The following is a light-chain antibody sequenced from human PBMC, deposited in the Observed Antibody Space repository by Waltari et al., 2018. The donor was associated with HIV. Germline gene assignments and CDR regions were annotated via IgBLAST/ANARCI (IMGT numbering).Light chain of an antibody. Sequence: QSAFAQPALLSGFLRSSVHISCPWIQPDSRFYPYVPWYQQYPGKIPRLIIFDINNRPSGVSDHFSGSRSGNSASLTFSGLQSGDEAHYYCASNRLDYTLIFGGGTKLTVL. J-gene: IGLJ2*01. CDR2: DIN. CDR3: ASNRLDYTLI. CDR1: PDSRFYPY. V-gene: IGLV2-14*03.